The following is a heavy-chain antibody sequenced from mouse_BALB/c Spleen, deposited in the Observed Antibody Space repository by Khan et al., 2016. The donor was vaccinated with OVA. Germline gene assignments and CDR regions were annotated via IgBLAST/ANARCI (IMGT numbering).Heavy chain of an antibody. CDR2: INYSGST. D-gene: IGHD2-3*01. J-gene: IGHJ4*01. V-gene: IGHV3-2*02. Sequence: VQLKESGPGLVKPSQSLSLTCTVTGYSITSDYAWNWIRQFPGNKLEWMGYINYSGSTNYNPSLKSRISITRDTSKNQFFLQLSSVTTEDTATYYCARDGSRYNYAMDYWGQGTAVTVSS. CDR1: GYSITSDYA. CDR3: ARDGSRYNYAMDY.